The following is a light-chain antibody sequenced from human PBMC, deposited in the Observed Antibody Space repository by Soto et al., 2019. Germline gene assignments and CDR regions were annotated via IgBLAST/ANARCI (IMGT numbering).Light chain of an antibody. J-gene: IGLJ3*02. CDR3: NSYTSNSTWV. CDR1: SSDVGGYSY. V-gene: IGLV2-14*01. CDR2: EVN. Sequence: QSALTKPASVSGSPGQSITISCTGTSSDVGGYSYVSWYQQHPGKAPKLMIFEVNNRPSGLSNRFSGSKSGNTASLTISGLQPEDEADYYCNSYTSNSTWVFGGGTKVTVL.